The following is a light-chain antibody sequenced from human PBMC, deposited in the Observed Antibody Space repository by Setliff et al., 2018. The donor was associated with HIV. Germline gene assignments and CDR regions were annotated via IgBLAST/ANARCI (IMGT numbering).Light chain of an antibody. CDR2: EVS. V-gene: IGLV2-14*01. CDR1: SSDIGGYNY. Sequence: QSALTQPASVSGSPGQSITISCTGTSSDIGGYNYVSWYQQHPGKAPKLMIYEVSHRPSGVSNRFSGSKSGNTASLTISGLQAEDEADYYCSSYTSSSTLNYVFGTGTKVT. CDR3: SSYTSSSTLNYV. J-gene: IGLJ1*01.